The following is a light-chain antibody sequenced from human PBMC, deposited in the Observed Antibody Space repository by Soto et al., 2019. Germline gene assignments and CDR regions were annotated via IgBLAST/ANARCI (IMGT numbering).Light chain of an antibody. CDR2: SSN. V-gene: IGLV1-44*01. CDR3: AAWDDSLNGWV. Sequence: QSVLPQPPSASGTPGQRVTISCSGSSSNIGSYPVNWYQQLPGTAPKLLIYSSNQRPSGVPDRFSGSKSGTSASLAISALQSEDEADYYCAAWDDSLNGWVFGGGTKVTVL. J-gene: IGLJ3*02. CDR1: SSNIGSYP.